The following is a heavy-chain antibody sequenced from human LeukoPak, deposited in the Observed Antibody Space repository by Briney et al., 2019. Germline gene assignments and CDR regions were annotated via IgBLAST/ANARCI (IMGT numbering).Heavy chain of an antibody. CDR3: TRGGDYEGPNYFDY. CDR1: GYTFTGYY. Sequence: GASVKVSCKASGYTFTGYYMHWVRQAPGQGLEWMGWINPNSGDTHYVQKFQGRVTMTRDTSISTAYMELSSLRSDDTAVYYCTRGGDYEGPNYFDYWGQGTLVTVSS. J-gene: IGHJ4*02. V-gene: IGHV1-2*02. D-gene: IGHD3-22*01. CDR2: INPNSGDT.